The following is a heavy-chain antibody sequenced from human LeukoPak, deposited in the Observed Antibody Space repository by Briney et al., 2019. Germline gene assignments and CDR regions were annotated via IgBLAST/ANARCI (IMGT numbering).Heavy chain of an antibody. J-gene: IGHJ5*02. CDR1: GGSFSGYY. D-gene: IGHD6-13*01. CDR3: ARGLLGSSSWHGDWFDP. V-gene: IGHV4-34*01. CDR2: INHSGST. Sequence: TSETLSLTCAVYGGSFSGYYWSWIRQPPGKGLEWIGEINHSGSTNYNPSLRSRVTISVDTSKNQFSLKLSSVTAADTAVYYCARGLLGSSSWHGDWFDPWGQGTLVTVSS.